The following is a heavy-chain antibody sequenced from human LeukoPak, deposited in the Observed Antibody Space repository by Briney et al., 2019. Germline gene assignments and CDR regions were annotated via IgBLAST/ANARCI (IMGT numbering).Heavy chain of an antibody. CDR2: ISYDGSNK. D-gene: IGHD6-13*01. CDR1: GFTFSSYA. J-gene: IGHJ6*02. Sequence: PGGSLRLSCAASGFTFSSYAMHWVRQAPGKGLEWVAVISYDGSNKYNADSVKGRFTISRDNSKNTLYLQMNSLRAEDTAVYYCASRIAAAALYYYYGMDVWGQGTTVTVSS. V-gene: IGHV3-30-3*01. CDR3: ASRIAAAALYYYYGMDV.